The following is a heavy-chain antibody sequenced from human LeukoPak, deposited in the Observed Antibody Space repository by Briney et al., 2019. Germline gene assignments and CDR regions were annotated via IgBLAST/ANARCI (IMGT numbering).Heavy chain of an antibody. V-gene: IGHV4-59*08. CDR1: GGSISGHY. CDR3: ARHHPDYDKRGYFDL. J-gene: IGHJ2*01. CDR2: IYYSGST. Sequence: SETLSLTCTVSGGSISGHYWSWIRQPPGKGLEWIGYIYYSGSTNYNPSLKSRVTISVDTSKNHFSLNLNSLTAADTAVYYCARHHPDYDKRGYFDLWGRGTLVTVSS. D-gene: IGHD4-17*01.